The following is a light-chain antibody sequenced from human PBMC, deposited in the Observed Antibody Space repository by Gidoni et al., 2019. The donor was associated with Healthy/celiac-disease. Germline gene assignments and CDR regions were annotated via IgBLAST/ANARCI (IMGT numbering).Light chain of an antibody. V-gene: IGKV1-39*01. Sequence: IQMTPFPSSLSASVGDRVTITCRASQSISSYLNWYQQKPGKAPKLLIYAASNLQSGVPSRFSGSGAGTEFTLTISSLQPEDFATYYCQQGNSTPYTFGQGTKLEIK. J-gene: IGKJ2*01. CDR1: QSISSY. CDR2: AAS. CDR3: QQGNSTPYT.